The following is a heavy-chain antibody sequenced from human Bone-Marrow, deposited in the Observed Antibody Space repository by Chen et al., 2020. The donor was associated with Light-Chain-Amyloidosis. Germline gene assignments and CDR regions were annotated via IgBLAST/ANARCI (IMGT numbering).Heavy chain of an antibody. J-gene: IGHJ1*01. D-gene: IGHD2-15*01. CDR3: ARGWGSCTGGGCYSGLEH. V-gene: IGHV3-30*04. CDR1: RFTFSDYF. CDR2: ISHDGNYY. Sequence: QVKLVESGGGVVQPGRSLRLSCVVSRFTFSDYFMHWVRQAPGEGLEWVAVISHDGNYYYYADSGKDRFTISRDNSKKTLYLQMNTLRPEDTAVYYCARGWGSCTGGGCYSGLEHWGQGTLVTVSS.